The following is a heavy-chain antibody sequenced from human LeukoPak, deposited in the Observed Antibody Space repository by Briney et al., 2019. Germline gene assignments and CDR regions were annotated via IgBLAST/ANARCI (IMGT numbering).Heavy chain of an antibody. Sequence: ASGSLSLSCAASGFTFSSFAMHWVRQAPGKGLEWVAVISYDGSNKYYADSVKGRFTLSRDHSKNPLYLQMNSLRADDTAVYYCARDDRGVAAAGFFDYWGQGTLVTVSS. D-gene: IGHD6-13*01. CDR2: ISYDGSNK. J-gene: IGHJ4*02. CDR3: ARDDRGVAAAGFFDY. CDR1: GFTFSSFA. V-gene: IGHV3-30*04.